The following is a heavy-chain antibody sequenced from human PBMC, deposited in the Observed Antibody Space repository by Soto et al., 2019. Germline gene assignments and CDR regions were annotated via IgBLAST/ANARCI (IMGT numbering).Heavy chain of an antibody. CDR1: GGSVSSGGYY. CDR2: IYYSGST. J-gene: IGHJ4*02. V-gene: IGHV4-31*03. CDR3: ARDVGHYYDSSGFDY. Sequence: SETLSLTCTVSGGSVSSGGYYWDWIRQHPGKGLEWIGYIYYSGSTSYNPSLKSRVTISVDTSNNQFSLKLSSVTAADTAVYYCARDVGHYYDSSGFDYWGQGTLVTVSS. D-gene: IGHD3-22*01.